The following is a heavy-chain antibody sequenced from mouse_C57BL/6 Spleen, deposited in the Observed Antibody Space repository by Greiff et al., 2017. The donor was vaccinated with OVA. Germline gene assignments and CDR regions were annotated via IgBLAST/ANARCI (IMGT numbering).Heavy chain of an antibody. CDR3: ARGGYYGNPYYAMDY. Sequence: DVLLVESGGGLVKPGGSLKLSCAASGFTFSDYAMHWVRQAPEKGLEWVAYISSGGSTIYYADTVKGRFTISRDNAKNTLFLQMTNLRSEDTAMYYYARGGYYGNPYYAMDYWGQGTSVTVSS. V-gene: IGHV5-17*01. CDR1: GFTFSDYA. D-gene: IGHD2-1*01. CDR2: ISSGGSTI. J-gene: IGHJ4*01.